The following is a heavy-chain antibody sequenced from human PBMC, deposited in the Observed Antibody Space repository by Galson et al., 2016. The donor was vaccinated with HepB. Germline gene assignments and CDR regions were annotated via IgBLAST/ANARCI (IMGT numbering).Heavy chain of an antibody. D-gene: IGHD4-17*01. V-gene: IGHV3-73*01. CDR2: MRSKANSYAT. CDR3: TSGVDFYGDYEDS. Sequence: SLRLSCAASGFTFSSYAVNWVRQASGKGLEWVGRMRSKANSYATAYGASVKGRFTISRDDSKNTAYLQMNSLKTEDTAVYYCTSGVDFYGDYEDSWGQGTLVTVSS. CDR1: GFTFSSYA. J-gene: IGHJ4*02.